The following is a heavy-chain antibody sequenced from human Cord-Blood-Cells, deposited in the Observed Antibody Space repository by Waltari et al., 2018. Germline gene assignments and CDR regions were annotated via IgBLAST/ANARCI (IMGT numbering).Heavy chain of an antibody. CDR1: GGSISSYY. CDR3: ARDSDSSSWYWFDP. CDR2: IYTSGST. V-gene: IGHV4-4*07. Sequence: QVQLQESGPGLVKPSETLSLTCTVSGGSISSYYWSWIRQPAGKGLEWIGRIYTSGSTNYNPSLKSRVTMSVDTSKNQCSLKLSSVTAADTAVYYCARDSDSSSWYWFDPWGQGTLVTVSS. D-gene: IGHD6-13*01. J-gene: IGHJ5*02.